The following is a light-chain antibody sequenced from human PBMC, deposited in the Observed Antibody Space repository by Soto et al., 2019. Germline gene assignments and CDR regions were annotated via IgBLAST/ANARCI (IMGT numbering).Light chain of an antibody. V-gene: IGLV1-40*01. CDR3: QSYDSSLSGYVV. CDR1: SSNIGAGYD. CDR2: GNS. Sequence: QSVLTQPPSASGTPGQRVTISCSGSSSNIGAGYDVHWYQQLPGTAPKLLIYGNSNRPSGVPDRFSGSKSGTSACLAITGLQAEDEADYYCQSYDSSLSGYVVFGGGTKLTVL. J-gene: IGLJ2*01.